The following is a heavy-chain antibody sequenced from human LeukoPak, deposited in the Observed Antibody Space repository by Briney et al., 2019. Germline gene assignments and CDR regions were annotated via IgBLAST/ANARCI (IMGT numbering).Heavy chain of an antibody. CDR3: ARIMSD. Sequence: SETLSLTCTVSGGSISSSRYFWGWIRQPPGMGLEWIGTIYYSGSTYYHPSLKSRVTISVDTSKNQFSLKLSSVTAADTAVYYCARIMSDWGQGTLVTVSS. CDR2: IYYSGST. CDR1: GGSISSSRYF. J-gene: IGHJ4*02. V-gene: IGHV4-39*07. D-gene: IGHD3-16*01.